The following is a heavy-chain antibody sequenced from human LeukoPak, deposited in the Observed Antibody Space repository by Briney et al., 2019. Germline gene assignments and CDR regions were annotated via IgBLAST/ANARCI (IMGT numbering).Heavy chain of an antibody. Sequence: ASVKVSCKASGYTFTGYYMHWVRQAPGQGLEWMGWISAYNGNTNYAQKLQGRVTMTTDISTSTAYMELRSLRSDDTAVYYCARDRDYGGYYYYYYMDVWGKGTTVTISS. V-gene: IGHV1-18*04. CDR2: ISAYNGNT. CDR3: ARDRDYGGYYYYYYMDV. J-gene: IGHJ6*03. CDR1: GYTFTGYY. D-gene: IGHD4-23*01.